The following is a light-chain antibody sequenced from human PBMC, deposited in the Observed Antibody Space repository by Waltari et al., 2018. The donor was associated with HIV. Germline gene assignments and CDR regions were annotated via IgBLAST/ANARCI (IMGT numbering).Light chain of an antibody. Sequence: QSALTQPPSASGSPGQSVTISCTGTSNAVGAYTFFSWYQHHPGKAPKLIIYEVSKRPSGVPDRFSASKSANTASLTVSGLQTEDEADYYCSSFTGVNTDVIFGGGTRLTVL. CDR3: SSFTGVNTDVI. CDR2: EVS. V-gene: IGLV2-8*01. CDR1: SNAVGAYTF. J-gene: IGLJ2*01.